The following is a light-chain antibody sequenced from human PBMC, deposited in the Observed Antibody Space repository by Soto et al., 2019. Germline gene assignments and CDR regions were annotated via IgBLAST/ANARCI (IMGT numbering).Light chain of an antibody. J-gene: IGKJ4*01. V-gene: IGKV3-15*01. CDR3: QQYDKWSPLT. Sequence: VVMTQSPATLSVSPGESATLSCRASQSVSRNLAWYQQKPGQAPRLLLYGSSFRATNVTDRFTGRGSGTEFTLTISGLQSDDFAVYYCQQYDKWSPLTFGEGTKVDTK. CDR2: GSS. CDR1: QSVSRN.